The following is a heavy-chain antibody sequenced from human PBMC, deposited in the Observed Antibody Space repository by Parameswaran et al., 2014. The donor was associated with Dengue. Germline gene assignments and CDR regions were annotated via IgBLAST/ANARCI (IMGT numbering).Heavy chain of an antibody. Sequence: WIRQPPGKGLEWVSYISSSSSTIYYADSVKGRFTISRDNAENSLYLQMNSLRAEDTAVYYCARDILRHSYYYYYGMDVWGQGTTVTVSS. D-gene: IGHD2-21*01. V-gene: IGHV3-48*01. J-gene: IGHJ6*02. CDR2: ISSSSSTI. CDR3: ARDILRHSYYYYYGMDV.